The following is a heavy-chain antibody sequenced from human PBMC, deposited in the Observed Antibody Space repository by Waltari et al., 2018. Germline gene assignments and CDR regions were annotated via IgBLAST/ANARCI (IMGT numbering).Heavy chain of an antibody. D-gene: IGHD2-15*01. V-gene: IGHV1-69*08. CDR1: GGTFSSYA. CDR3: ARDPRYCSGGSCSNDAFHI. CDR2: IIPIFGTA. Sequence: QVQLVQSGAEVKKPGSSVKVSCKASGGTFSSYAISWVRQAPGQGLEWMGRIIPIFGTANYAQKFQGRVTITADKSTSTAYMELSSLRSEDTAVYYCARDPRYCSGGSCSNDAFHIWGQGTMVTVSS. J-gene: IGHJ3*02.